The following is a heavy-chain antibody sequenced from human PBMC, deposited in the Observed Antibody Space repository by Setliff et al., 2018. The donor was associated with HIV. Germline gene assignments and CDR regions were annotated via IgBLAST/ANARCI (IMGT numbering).Heavy chain of an antibody. Sequence: PGGSLRLSCEGSGFTFTDAWMSWVRQAPGKGLEWVGRIKSKGSGGTTDFAAPVKGRFTISRDDSKNTVFLQMNSLKTEDTAMYYCTAALQQQVVRWFDPWGQGTLVTVSS. CDR1: GFTFTDAW. D-gene: IGHD6-13*01. J-gene: IGHJ5*02. CDR3: TAALQQQVVRWFDP. CDR2: IKSKGSGGTT. V-gene: IGHV3-15*01.